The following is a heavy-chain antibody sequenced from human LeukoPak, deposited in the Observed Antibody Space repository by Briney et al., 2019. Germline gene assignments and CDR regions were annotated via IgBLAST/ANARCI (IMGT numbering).Heavy chain of an antibody. J-gene: IGHJ4*02. V-gene: IGHV3-23*01. CDR2: ISGSGSRT. CDR3: AKGTTVTLGPFDY. D-gene: IGHD4-17*01. Sequence: AGGSLRLSCVVSGFTFNRYVMSWVRQAPGKGLEWVSTISGSGSRTYDADSVKGRFTFSRDNSKSTLYLQMNSLRAEDTAIYYCAKGTTVTLGPFDYWGQGTLVTVSS. CDR1: GFTFNRYV.